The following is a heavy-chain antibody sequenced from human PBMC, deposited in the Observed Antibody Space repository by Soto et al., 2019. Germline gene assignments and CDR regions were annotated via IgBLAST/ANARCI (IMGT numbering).Heavy chain of an antibody. V-gene: IGHV2-5*02. D-gene: IGHD6-13*01. J-gene: IGHJ4*02. CDR3: AHVYWAASGTRYYFDH. Sequence: QITLTESGPTLVQPTQPLTLTCTFSGFSFSTSAVGVGWIRQPPGKALEFLALIYWDDDKSYRPSLKSKISIAKDTSRNQVVLTMTDLDPEDTATYYCAHVYWAASGTRYYFDHWGQGTLVTVSS. CDR1: GFSFSTSAVG. CDR2: IYWDDDK.